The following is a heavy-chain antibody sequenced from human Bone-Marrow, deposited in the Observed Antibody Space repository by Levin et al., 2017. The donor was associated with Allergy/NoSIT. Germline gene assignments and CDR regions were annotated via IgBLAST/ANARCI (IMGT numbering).Heavy chain of an antibody. CDR3: ARGILWFGDFSHEPYGYFDL. J-gene: IGHJ2*01. CDR2: IYTSGST. Sequence: PSETLSLTCTVSGASISRGTVYWSWIRQPAGKGLEWIGRIYTSGSTDYSLSLKSRVTMSLDTSKSQFSLNPMSATAADTAVYYCARGILWFGDFSHEPYGYFDLWSRGAVVAVSS. V-gene: IGHV4-61*02. CDR1: GASISRGTVY. D-gene: IGHD3-10*01.